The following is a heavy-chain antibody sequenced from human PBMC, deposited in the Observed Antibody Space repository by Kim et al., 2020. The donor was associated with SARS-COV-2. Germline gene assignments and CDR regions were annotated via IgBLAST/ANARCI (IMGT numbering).Heavy chain of an antibody. V-gene: IGHV3-23*01. J-gene: IGHJ6*02. CDR3: SKRQHFGGIIRREAYGMDV. CDR1: GFTFSSYA. CDR2: ISGSGGST. Sequence: GGSLRLSCAASGFTFSSYAMSWVRQAPGKGLEWVSAISGSGGSTYYADSVKGRFTISRDNSKNTLYLQMNSLRAEDTAVYYCSKRQHFGGIIRREAYGMDVWGQGTTVTASS. D-gene: IGHD3-10*01.